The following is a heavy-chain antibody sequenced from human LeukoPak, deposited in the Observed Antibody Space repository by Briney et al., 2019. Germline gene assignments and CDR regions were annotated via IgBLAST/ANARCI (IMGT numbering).Heavy chain of an antibody. CDR3: ARDHYYGSGSYSDY. J-gene: IGHJ4*02. V-gene: IGHV3-7*01. D-gene: IGHD3-10*01. Sequence: GGSLRLSCAATGFTFSSYWMSWVRQAPGKGLERVANIKQDGSEKYYVDSVKGRFTISRDNAKNSLYLQMNSLRAEDTAVYYCARDHYYGSGSYSDYWGQGTLVTVSS. CDR2: IKQDGSEK. CDR1: GFTFSSYW.